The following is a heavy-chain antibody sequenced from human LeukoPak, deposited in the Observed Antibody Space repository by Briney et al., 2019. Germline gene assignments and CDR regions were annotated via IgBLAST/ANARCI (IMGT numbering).Heavy chain of an antibody. CDR2: IKEDGSEE. CDR3: VRDSRPGGAVGLHHNFDL. Sequence: GGSLKLSCAASGFQFGDFWMAWVRQTPGKGLEWVADIKEDGSEEHYVDSVKGRFAISRDNDRNSLFLQMNSLRGDDTAVYFCVRDSRPGGAVGLHHNFDLWGLGTRVTVSS. CDR1: GFQFGDFW. V-gene: IGHV3-7*03. J-gene: IGHJ4*02. D-gene: IGHD1-26*01.